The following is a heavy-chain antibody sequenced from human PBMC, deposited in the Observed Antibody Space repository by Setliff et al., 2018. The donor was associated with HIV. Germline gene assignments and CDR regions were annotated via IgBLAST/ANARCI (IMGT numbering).Heavy chain of an antibody. V-gene: IGHV4-39*07. CDR2: IFYSGST. Sequence: PSETLSLTCSVSGDSITSGSSYWVWIRQPPGKGLEYIGNIFYSGSTYYSPSLKSRVTTSVDTSKNQFSLKLTPVTAADTAVYYCARQPSGLLYLFYYMDVWGKGTTVTVSS. D-gene: IGHD3-3*01. J-gene: IGHJ6*04. CDR1: GDSITSGSSY. CDR3: ARQPSGLLYLFYYMDV.